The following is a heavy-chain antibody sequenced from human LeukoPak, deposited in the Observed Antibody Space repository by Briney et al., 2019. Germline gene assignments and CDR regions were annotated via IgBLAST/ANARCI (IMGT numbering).Heavy chain of an antibody. D-gene: IGHD5-18*01. J-gene: IGHJ4*02. CDR2: INSDGSST. CDR1: GFAFSSYW. V-gene: IGHV3-74*01. Sequence: HSGGSLRLSCAASGFAFSSYWMHWVRQAPGKGLVWVPRINSDGSSTSYADSVKGRFTISRDNAKNTLYLQMNSLRAEDTAVYYCARDYGRGYSYGYSPGYWGQGTLVTVSS. CDR3: ARDYGRGYSYGYSPGY.